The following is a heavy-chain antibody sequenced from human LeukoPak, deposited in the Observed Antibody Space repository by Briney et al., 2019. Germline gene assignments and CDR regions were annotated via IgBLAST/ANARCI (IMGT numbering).Heavy chain of an antibody. V-gene: IGHV3-23*01. D-gene: IGHD4-23*01. CDR2: ISGSGGST. Sequence: SGGSLRLSCAASGFTFSSYAMSWVRQAPGKGLEWVSAISGSGGSTYYADSVKGRFTISRDNSKNTLYLQMNSLRAEDTAVYYCARDRGKDYFGDWGQGTQVTVSS. CDR3: ARDRGKDYFGD. J-gene: IGHJ4*02. CDR1: GFTFSSYA.